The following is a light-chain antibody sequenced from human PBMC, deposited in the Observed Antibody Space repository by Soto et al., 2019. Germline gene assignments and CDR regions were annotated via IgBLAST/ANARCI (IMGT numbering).Light chain of an antibody. Sequence: DIHMTQSPSTLSASVGDRVTITCRASQSIRIWLAWYQQKPGKAPNLLIYKTSSLETEVPSRFSGSGSGTEFTRTLSSLQPDDFATYYCQHWNDYSWTFGQGTKVEVK. V-gene: IGKV1-5*03. CDR3: QHWNDYSWT. J-gene: IGKJ1*01. CDR2: KTS. CDR1: QSIRIW.